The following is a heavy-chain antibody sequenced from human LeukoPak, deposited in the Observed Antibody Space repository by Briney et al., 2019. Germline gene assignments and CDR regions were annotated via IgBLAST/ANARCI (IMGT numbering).Heavy chain of an antibody. CDR2: INAGNGNT. CDR1: GYTFTSYG. CDR3: ARGRMVRGAPPDY. D-gene: IGHD3-10*01. V-gene: IGHV1-3*01. Sequence: ASVKVSCKASGYTFTSYGMHWVRQAPGQRLEWMGWINAGNGNTKYSQKFQGRVTITRDTSASTAYMELSSLRSEDTAVYYCARGRMVRGAPPDYWGQGTLVTVSS. J-gene: IGHJ4*02.